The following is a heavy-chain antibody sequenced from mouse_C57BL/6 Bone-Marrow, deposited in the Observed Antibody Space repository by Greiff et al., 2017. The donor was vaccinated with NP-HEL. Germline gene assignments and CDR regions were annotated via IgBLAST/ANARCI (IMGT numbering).Heavy chain of an antibody. D-gene: IGHD4-1*02. V-gene: IGHV1-50*01. CDR3: ARSSTGTRAWFAY. J-gene: IGHJ3*01. Sequence: VQGVESGAELVKPGASVKLSCKASGYTFTSYWMQWVKQRPGQGLEWIGEIDPSDSYTNYNQKFKGKATLTVDTSSSTAYMQLSSLTSEDSAVYYCARSSTGTRAWFAYWGQGTLVTVSA. CDR2: IDPSDSYT. CDR1: GYTFTSYW.